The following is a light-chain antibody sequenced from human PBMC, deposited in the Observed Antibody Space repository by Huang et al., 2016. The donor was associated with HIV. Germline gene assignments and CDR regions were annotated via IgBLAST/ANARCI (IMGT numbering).Light chain of an antibody. CDR2: DAS. Sequence: EIVLTQSPATLSLSPGERATLSCRASQSISTYLAWYQHRPGQSPRLLIYDASKRAVGVPTRFSGRGSGTDFTLTISSLEPEDFAVYFCLQRSEWLTFGGGTRVDI. CDR1: QSISTY. J-gene: IGKJ4*01. V-gene: IGKV3-11*01. CDR3: LQRSEWLT.